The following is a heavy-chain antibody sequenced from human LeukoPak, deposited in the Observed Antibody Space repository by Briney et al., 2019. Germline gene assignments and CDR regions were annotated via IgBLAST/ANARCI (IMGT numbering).Heavy chain of an antibody. V-gene: IGHV1-69*05. J-gene: IGHJ3*02. CDR1: GGTFSSYA. Sequence: SVKVSCKASGGTFSSYAISWVRQAPGQGLEWMGGIIPIFGTANYAQKFQGRVTITTDESTSTAHMELSSLRSEDTAVYYCASPKGTRRPTYYYDSRMGDDAFDIWGQGTMVTVSS. D-gene: IGHD3-22*01. CDR3: ASPKGTRRPTYYYDSRMGDDAFDI. CDR2: IIPIFGTA.